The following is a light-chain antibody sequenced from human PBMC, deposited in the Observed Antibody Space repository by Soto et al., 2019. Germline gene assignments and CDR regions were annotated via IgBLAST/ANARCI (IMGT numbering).Light chain of an antibody. CDR1: SSNIGAGYD. J-gene: IGLJ2*01. Sequence: QSVLTQPPSVSGAPGQRVTISCTGSSSNIGAGYDVHWYQQLPGTAPKLLIYGNSNRPSGVPDRFSGPKSGTSASLASTGLQAEDEADYYCQSYDRSLSGVVFGGGTQLTVL. V-gene: IGLV1-40*01. CDR2: GNS. CDR3: QSYDRSLSGVV.